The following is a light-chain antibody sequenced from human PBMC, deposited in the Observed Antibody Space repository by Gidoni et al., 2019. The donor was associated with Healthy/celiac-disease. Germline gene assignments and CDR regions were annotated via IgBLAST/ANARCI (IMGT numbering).Light chain of an antibody. CDR1: SLRSYY. Sequence: SSDLTQDPAVSVPLGQTVRITCQGDSLRSYYASRYHAKPGQAPVLVIYGKNNRPSGNPDRFSDSSSGNTASLTITGAQEEDEADYYCNSRDSSGNLVVFGGGTKLTVL. J-gene: IGLJ2*01. CDR3: NSRDSSGNLVV. V-gene: IGLV3-19*01. CDR2: GKN.